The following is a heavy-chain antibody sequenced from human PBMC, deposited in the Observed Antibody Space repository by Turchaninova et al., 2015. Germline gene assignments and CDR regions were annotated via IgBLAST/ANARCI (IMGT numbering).Heavy chain of an antibody. CDR2: IYTSGST. J-gene: IGHJ3*02. CDR3: ARGAYYYDSGTFDI. CDR1: GGSLSSYY. V-gene: IGHV4-4*07. Sequence: QVQLQESGPGLVKPSETLSLTCTVSGGSLSSYYWSWIRQPAGKGLEWIGSIYTSGSTNYNPSLQGRVTISVDKSKNQFSLKLGSVTAADTAVYYCARGAYYYDSGTFDIWGQGTMVTVSS. D-gene: IGHD3-22*01.